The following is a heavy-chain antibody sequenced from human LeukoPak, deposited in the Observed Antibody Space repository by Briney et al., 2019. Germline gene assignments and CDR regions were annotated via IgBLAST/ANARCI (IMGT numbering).Heavy chain of an antibody. D-gene: IGHD1-7*01. Sequence: SETLSLTCTVSGDSISRYYWSWIRQSPGKGLEWIGDIYYSGSTDYNPSLESRVTISVDTSKNQFSLKLSSVTAADTAVYYCARGGTTGSFDYWGQGTLVTVSS. CDR3: ARGGTTGSFDY. J-gene: IGHJ4*02. CDR2: IYYSGST. CDR1: GDSISRYY. V-gene: IGHV4-59*12.